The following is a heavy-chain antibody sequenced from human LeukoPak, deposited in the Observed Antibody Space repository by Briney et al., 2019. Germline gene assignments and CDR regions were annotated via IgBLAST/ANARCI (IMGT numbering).Heavy chain of an antibody. Sequence: GASVKVSCKASGYTFTSYGISWVRQAPGQGLEWMGWISAYNGNTNYAQKLQGRVTMTTDTSTSTAYMELRSLRSDDTAVYYCARDEYCSSTSCYKISWFDPWGQGTLVTVSS. J-gene: IGHJ5*02. CDR2: ISAYNGNT. CDR3: ARDEYCSSTSCYKISWFDP. V-gene: IGHV1-18*01. CDR1: GYTFTSYG. D-gene: IGHD2-2*02.